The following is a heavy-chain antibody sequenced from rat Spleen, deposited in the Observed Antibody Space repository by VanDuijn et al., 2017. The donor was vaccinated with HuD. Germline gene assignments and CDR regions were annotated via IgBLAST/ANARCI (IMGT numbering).Heavy chain of an antibody. CDR1: GFILSDYY. V-gene: IGHV5-20*01. CDR2: ISFDGSTT. Sequence: EVQLVESDGGLVQPGRSLKLSCAASGFILSDYYMAWVRQAPTKGPEWVASISFDGSTTYYRDSVKGRFTISRDNTKSTLYLQMNSLRSEDTATYYCTTENYWFAYWGQGTLVTVSS. CDR3: TTENYWFAY. D-gene: IGHD1-10*01. J-gene: IGHJ3*01.